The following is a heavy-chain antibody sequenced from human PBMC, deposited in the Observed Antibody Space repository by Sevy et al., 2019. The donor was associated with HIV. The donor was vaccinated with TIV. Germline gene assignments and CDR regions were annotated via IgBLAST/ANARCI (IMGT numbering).Heavy chain of an antibody. Sequence: GGSLRLSCAASGFTFDDYAMHWVRQAPGKGLEWVSGISWNSGSIGYADSVKGRFTISRDNAKNSLYLQMNSLRAEDTALYYCAKGHTNFKWELLAAYFDYWGQGTLVTVSS. V-gene: IGHV3-9*01. J-gene: IGHJ4*02. CDR2: ISWNSGSI. CDR3: AKGHTNFKWELLAAYFDY. CDR1: GFTFDDYA. D-gene: IGHD1-26*01.